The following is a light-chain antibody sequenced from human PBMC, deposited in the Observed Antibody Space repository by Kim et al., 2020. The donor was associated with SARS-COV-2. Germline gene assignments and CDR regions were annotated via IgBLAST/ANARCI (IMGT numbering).Light chain of an antibody. CDR1: QTVLDNSNNKNF. CDR3: QQYYSSPYT. J-gene: IGKJ2*01. Sequence: RATNNCKSSQTVLDNSNNKNFLAWYQQKPGQPPKLLIYCASTRESGVPDRFSGSGSGTDFSLTSSSLQAEDVTVYYCQQYYSSPYTFGQGTKLEI. CDR2: CAS. V-gene: IGKV4-1*01.